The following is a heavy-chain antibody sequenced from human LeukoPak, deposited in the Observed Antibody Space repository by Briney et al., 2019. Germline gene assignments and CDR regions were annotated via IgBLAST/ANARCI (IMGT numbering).Heavy chain of an antibody. Sequence: SETLSLTCTVSGGSISSSSYYWGWLRQPPGKGLEWIGSIYYSGSTNYNPSLKSRVTISVDTSKNQFSLKLSSVTAADTAVYYCARRGDYGDYYFDYWGQGTLVTVSS. CDR1: GGSISSSSYY. J-gene: IGHJ4*02. CDR3: ARRGDYGDYYFDY. CDR2: IYYSGST. D-gene: IGHD4-17*01. V-gene: IGHV4-39*07.